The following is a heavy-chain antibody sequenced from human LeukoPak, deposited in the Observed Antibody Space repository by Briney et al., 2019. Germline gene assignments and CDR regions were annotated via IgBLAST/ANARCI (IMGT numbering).Heavy chain of an antibody. CDR1: GVAIGSSW. CDR2: VNPGGSVQ. CDR3: ASTFPYCSEDDCAV. J-gene: IGHJ1*01. V-gene: IGHV3-7*01. D-gene: IGHD2-15*01. Sequence: GGSLRLSCIVSGVAIGSSWMSWVRQSPGKGLEWVANVNPGGSVQNYVDSVKGRFTISRDNAENSLYLQMNNLRVEDTAVYYCASTFPYCSEDDCAVGGQGTLVTVSS.